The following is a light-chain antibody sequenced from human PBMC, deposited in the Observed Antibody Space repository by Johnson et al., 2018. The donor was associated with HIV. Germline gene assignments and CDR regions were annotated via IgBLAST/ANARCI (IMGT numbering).Light chain of an antibody. CDR3: GTGDGSLSAGGV. V-gene: IGLV1-51*02. CDR1: SSNIGNNY. CDR2: ENN. Sequence: QPVLTQPPSVSAAPGQKVTISCSGSSSNIGNNYVSWYQQLPGTAPKLLIYENNKRPSGIPDRFSGSKSGTSATLRITALHTGDEAAYYCGTGDGSLSAGGVFGTGTKVTVL. J-gene: IGLJ1*01.